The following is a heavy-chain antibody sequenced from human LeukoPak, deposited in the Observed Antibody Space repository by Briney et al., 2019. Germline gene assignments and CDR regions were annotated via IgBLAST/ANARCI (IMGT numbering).Heavy chain of an antibody. J-gene: IGHJ6*02. Sequence: PSEALSLTCAVSGGSIGSYYWSWLRQPPGRGLEWIGYIYYSGTTNYNPSLKSRVTISVDTSKNQFSLKLTSVTAADTAIYYCAREDPQTTVPEGLDVWGQETTVTVSS. CDR1: GGSIGSYY. V-gene: IGHV4-59*01. CDR3: AREDPQTTVPEGLDV. D-gene: IGHD4-17*01. CDR2: IYYSGTT.